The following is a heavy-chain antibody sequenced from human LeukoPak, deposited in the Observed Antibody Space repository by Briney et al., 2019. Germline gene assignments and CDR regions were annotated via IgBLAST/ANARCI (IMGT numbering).Heavy chain of an antibody. CDR3: TAHALSVRGDTKTGSVF. CDR2: IRSKAYGGTT. Sequence: GGSLRLSCTASGFTFGDYAMSWFRQAPGKGLEWVGFIRSKAYGGTTEYAASVKGSFTISRDDSKSIAYLQMNSLKTEDTAVYYCTAHALSVRGDTKTGSVFWGQGTLVTVSS. D-gene: IGHD3-10*01. V-gene: IGHV3-49*03. CDR1: GFTFGDYA. J-gene: IGHJ4*02.